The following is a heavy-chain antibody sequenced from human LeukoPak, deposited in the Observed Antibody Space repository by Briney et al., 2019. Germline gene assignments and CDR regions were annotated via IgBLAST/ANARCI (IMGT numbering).Heavy chain of an antibody. D-gene: IGHD1-1*01. CDR2: IWYDGGNK. CDR1: GFTFTNYG. J-gene: IGHJ4*02. CDR3: ARKEATAGTFDY. Sequence: GGSLRLSCAASGFTFTNYGMHWVRQAPGKGLEWVAVIWYDGGNKYYADSVKGRFTISRDNSKSTLYLQMNTLRAEDTAVYYCARKEATAGTFDYWGQGTLVTVSS. V-gene: IGHV3-33*01.